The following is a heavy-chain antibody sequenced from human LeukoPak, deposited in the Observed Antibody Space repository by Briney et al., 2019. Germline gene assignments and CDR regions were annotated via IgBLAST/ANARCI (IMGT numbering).Heavy chain of an antibody. V-gene: IGHV3-21*01. Sequence: GGSLRLSCAASGFIFSSYSMNWVRQAPGKGLEWVSSISSSSSYIYYADSVKGRFTISRDNAKNSLYLQMNSLRAEDTAVYYCAREGYSGYLSWFDPWGQGTLVTVSS. CDR1: GFIFSSYS. CDR3: AREGYSGYLSWFDP. J-gene: IGHJ5*02. D-gene: IGHD5-12*01. CDR2: ISSSSSYI.